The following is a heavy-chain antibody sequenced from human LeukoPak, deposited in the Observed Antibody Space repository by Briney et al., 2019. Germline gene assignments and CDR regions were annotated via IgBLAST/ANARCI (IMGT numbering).Heavy chain of an antibody. CDR1: GFTFSSYA. CDR3: ARDVDY. Sequence: PGGSLRLSCAASGFTFSSYAVHWVRQAPGKGLEWVANIKQDGSEKYYVDSVKGRFTISRDNAKNSLYLQMNSLRAEDTAVYYCARDVDYWGQGTLVTVSS. V-gene: IGHV3-7*01. J-gene: IGHJ4*02. CDR2: IKQDGSEK.